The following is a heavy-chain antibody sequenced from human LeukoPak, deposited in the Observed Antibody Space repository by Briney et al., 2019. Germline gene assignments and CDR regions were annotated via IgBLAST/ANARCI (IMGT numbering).Heavy chain of an antibody. J-gene: IGHJ6*03. Sequence: PGGSLRLSCAASGFTFSSYSMNWVRQAPGKRLEWVSYISSSSSTIYYAHSVKGPLTNPRDKAKNSLYLQMNSLRAEDTAVYYCARDAAPISSIFGVDIYYYYMDLWGKGTTVTVSS. CDR1: GFTFSSYS. D-gene: IGHD3-3*01. CDR2: ISSSSSTI. CDR3: ARDAAPISSIFGVDIYYYYMDL. V-gene: IGHV3-48*01.